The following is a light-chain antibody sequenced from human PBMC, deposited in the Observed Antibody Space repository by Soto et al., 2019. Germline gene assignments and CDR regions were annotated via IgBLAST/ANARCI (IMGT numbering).Light chain of an antibody. CDR2: DAS. CDR1: QSISSW. Sequence: DIQMTQSPSTLSASVGDRVNITCRAGQSISSWLAWYQQKPGKAPKLLIYDASSLESGVPSRFSGSGSGTEFTLTISSLQPDDFATYYCQQYNSYSSSAFGQGTKVDIK. CDR3: QQYNSYSSSA. J-gene: IGKJ1*01. V-gene: IGKV1-5*01.